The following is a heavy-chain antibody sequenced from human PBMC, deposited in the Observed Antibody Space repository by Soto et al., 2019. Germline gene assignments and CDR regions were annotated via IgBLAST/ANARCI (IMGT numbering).Heavy chain of an antibody. V-gene: IGHV1-69*02. D-gene: IGHD1-1*01. J-gene: IGHJ4*02. CDR3: ARSTLVVLNYFES. CDR1: GGTFRNYP. Sequence: QVQLVQSGTEVKKPGSSVKVSCKASGGTFRNYPINWVRQAPGQGLEWMGSIFPLTDIPDYAQNFQARLTISADKSTSTAYMELSGLTSDDTAMYFFARSTLVVLNYFESWGQGTLVTVSS. CDR2: IFPLTDIP.